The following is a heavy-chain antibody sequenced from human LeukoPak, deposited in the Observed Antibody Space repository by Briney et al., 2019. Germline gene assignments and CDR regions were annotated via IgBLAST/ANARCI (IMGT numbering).Heavy chain of an antibody. D-gene: IGHD1-26*01. CDR1: GFTFSSYG. CDR3: ASSPSLGATTSFDY. CDR2: ISSSSSYI. J-gene: IGHJ4*02. V-gene: IGHV3-21*01. Sequence: GGSLRLSCAASGFTFSSYGMHWVRRAPGKGLEWVSSISSSSSYICYADSVKGRFTISRDNAKNSLYLQMNSLRAEDTAVYYCASSPSLGATTSFDYWGQGTLVTVSS.